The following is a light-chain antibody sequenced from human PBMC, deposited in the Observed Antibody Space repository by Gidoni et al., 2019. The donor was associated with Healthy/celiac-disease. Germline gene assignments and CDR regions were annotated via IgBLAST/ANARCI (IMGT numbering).Light chain of an antibody. J-gene: IGKJ1*01. V-gene: IGKV3-15*01. CDR2: CAS. CDR1: QSVSSN. Sequence: IVMTQSPATQSVSPGERATLACRASQSVSSNLAWYQQKPGQATLLLIYCASTRATGIPARLSGRGSGTEYTLTISSLQSEDFAVYCCQQYNNWAPRTFGQGTKVEIK. CDR3: QQYNNWAPRT.